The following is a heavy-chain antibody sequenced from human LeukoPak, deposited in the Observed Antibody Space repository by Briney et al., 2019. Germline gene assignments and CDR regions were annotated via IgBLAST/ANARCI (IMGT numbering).Heavy chain of an antibody. V-gene: IGHV4-59*10. J-gene: IGHJ4*02. CDR3: ARMGGATPSSYYFDY. Sequence: SATLSLTCAVYGGSFSGYYWSWIRQPAGKGLEWIGRIYTSGTTNYNPSLKSRVTISVDTSKNQFSLQMSSVTAADTAVYYCARMGGATPSSYYFDYWGQGTLVTVSS. CDR1: GGSFSGYY. CDR2: IYTSGTT. D-gene: IGHD5-12*01.